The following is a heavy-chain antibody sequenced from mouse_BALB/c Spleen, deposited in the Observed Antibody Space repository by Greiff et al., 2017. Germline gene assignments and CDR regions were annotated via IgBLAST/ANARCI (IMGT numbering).Heavy chain of an antibody. Sequence: GQLQQSGAELAKPGASVKMSCKASGYTFTSYWMHWVKQRPGQGLEWIGYINPSTGYTEYNQKFKDKATLTADKSSSTAYMQLSSLTSEDSAVYYCARRDYFDYWGQGTTLTVSS. CDR1: GYTFTSYW. V-gene: IGHV1-7*01. CDR2: INPSTGYT. CDR3: ARRDYFDY. J-gene: IGHJ2*01.